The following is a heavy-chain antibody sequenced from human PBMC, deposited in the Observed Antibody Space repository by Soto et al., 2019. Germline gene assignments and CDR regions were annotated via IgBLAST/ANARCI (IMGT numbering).Heavy chain of an antibody. V-gene: IGHV4-4*07. D-gene: IGHD3-22*01. J-gene: IGHJ4*02. CDR1: GGSISSYY. Sequence: SETLSLTCTVSGGSISSYYWSWIRQPAGKGLEWIGRIYTSGSTNYNPSLKSRVTMSVDTSKNQFSLKLSSVTAADTAVYYCARITYYYDSSGYYVGDYFDYWGQGTLVTV. CDR3: ARITYYYDSSGYYVGDYFDY. CDR2: IYTSGST.